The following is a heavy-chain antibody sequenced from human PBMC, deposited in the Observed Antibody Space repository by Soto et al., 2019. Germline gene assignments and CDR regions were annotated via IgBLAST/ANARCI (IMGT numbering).Heavy chain of an antibody. Sequence: ASVKVSCKASGYTFTGYGISWVRQAPGQGLEWMGWISAYNGNTNYAQKLQGRVTMTTDTSTSTAYMELRSLRSDDTAVYYCARVGLVGETSNGGAFEIWGQGTMVTVSS. J-gene: IGHJ3*02. D-gene: IGHD1-26*01. V-gene: IGHV1-18*01. CDR1: GYTFTGYG. CDR3: ARVGLVGETSNGGAFEI. CDR2: ISAYNGNT.